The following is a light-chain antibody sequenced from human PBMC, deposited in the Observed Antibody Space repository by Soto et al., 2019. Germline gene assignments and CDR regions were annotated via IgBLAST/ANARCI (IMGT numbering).Light chain of an antibody. CDR1: SSDVGSYNL. V-gene: IGLV2-23*02. CDR3: CSYTGSSTQV. CDR2: VVD. J-gene: IGLJ2*01. Sequence: QSALTQPASVSGSPGQSITISCTGTSSDVGSYNLVSWYQQHPGKAPKLMIYVVDKRPSGVSNRFSGSKSGNTASLTISGLQAEDEGDYYCCSYTGSSTQVFGGGTKLTVL.